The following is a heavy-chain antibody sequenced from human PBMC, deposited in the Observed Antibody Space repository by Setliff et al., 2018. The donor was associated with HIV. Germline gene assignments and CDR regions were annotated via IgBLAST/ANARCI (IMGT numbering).Heavy chain of an antibody. CDR3: AKPLTQWGVSPYHYAVDV. J-gene: IGHJ6*02. V-gene: IGHV3-30*04. D-gene: IGHD1-26*01. CDR2: ISYDGINK. Sequence: GGSLRLSCAASGFTFSSHPLHWVRQAPGKGLEWMTVISYDGINKYYADSVKGRFTISRDNSKNTLYLQMNSLRAEDTAVYYCAKPLTQWGVSPYHYAVDVWGQGTTVTVSS. CDR1: GFTFSSHP.